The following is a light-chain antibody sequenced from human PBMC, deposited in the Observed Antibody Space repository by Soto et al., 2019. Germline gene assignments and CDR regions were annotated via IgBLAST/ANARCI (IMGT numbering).Light chain of an antibody. Sequence: QSALTQPASVSGSPGQSITISCTGTSSDVGGYKYVSWYQQHPGKAPKLIIYEVSNRPSGVSDRLSGSKSGNTASLTISGLQAEDEADYYCSSYTSSSTGVFGGGTKLTVL. J-gene: IGLJ3*02. CDR3: SSYTSSSTGV. CDR1: SSDVGGYKY. V-gene: IGLV2-14*01. CDR2: EVS.